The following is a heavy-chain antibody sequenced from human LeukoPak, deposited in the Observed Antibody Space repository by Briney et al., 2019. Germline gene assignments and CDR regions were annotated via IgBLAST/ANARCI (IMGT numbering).Heavy chain of an antibody. CDR1: GYTFTGYY. D-gene: IGHD3-22*01. CDR2: INPNSGGT. V-gene: IGHV1-2*02. J-gene: IGHJ4*02. Sequence: VASVKVSCKASGYTFTGYYMHWVRQAPGQGLEWMGWINPNSGGTNYAQKFQGRVTMTRDTSISTAYMELSRLRSDDTAVYYCARDGRYYYDSSGYLTTLDYWGQGTLVTVSS. CDR3: ARDGRYYYDSSGYLTTLDY.